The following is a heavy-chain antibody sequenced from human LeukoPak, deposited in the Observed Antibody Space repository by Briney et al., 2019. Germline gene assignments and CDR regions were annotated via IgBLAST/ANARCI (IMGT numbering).Heavy chain of an antibody. J-gene: IGHJ4*02. CDR3: AITSGGVALTDY. V-gene: IGHV4-4*07. Sequence: SETLSLTCTVSGGSISSYYWSWVRQPTGKGLEWIGRIYTSGSTNYNPSLKSRVTMSVDTSKNQFSLKLSSVTAADTAVYYCAITSGGVALTDYWGQGTLVTVSS. D-gene: IGHD5-12*01. CDR1: GGSISSYY. CDR2: IYTSGST.